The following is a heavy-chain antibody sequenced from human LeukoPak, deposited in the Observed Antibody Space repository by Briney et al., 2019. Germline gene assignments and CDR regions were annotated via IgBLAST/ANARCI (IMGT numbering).Heavy chain of an antibody. CDR2: INPNSGGT. Sequence: ASVKVSCKASGYTFTGYYIHWVRQAPGQGLEWMGWINPNSGGTKYAQNFQGRVTMTRDTSISTAYMELTRLTPAETAVYYCARGGYYDSSGYFWFDPWGQGTLVIVSS. V-gene: IGHV1-2*02. J-gene: IGHJ5*02. CDR1: GYTFTGYY. CDR3: ARGGYYDSSGYFWFDP. D-gene: IGHD3-22*01.